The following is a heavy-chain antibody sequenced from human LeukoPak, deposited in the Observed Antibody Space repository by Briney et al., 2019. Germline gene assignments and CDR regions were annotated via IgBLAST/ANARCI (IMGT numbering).Heavy chain of an antibody. Sequence: SETLSLTCTVSGGSISSYYWSWIRQPPGKGLEWIGYIYYSGSTNYNPSLKSRVTISVDTFKNQFSLKLSSVTAADTAVYYCAMSTRATVTMAPSDYWGQGTLVTVSS. CDR3: AMSTRATVTMAPSDY. J-gene: IGHJ4*02. CDR1: GGSISSYY. D-gene: IGHD4-17*01. V-gene: IGHV4-59*01. CDR2: IYYSGST.